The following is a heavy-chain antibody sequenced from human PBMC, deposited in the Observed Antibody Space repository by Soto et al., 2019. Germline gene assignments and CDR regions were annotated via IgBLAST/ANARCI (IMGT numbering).Heavy chain of an antibody. D-gene: IGHD3-22*01. CDR1: GFTLSGYW. J-gene: IGHJ4*02. Sequence: EVPLVESGGGLVQPGGSLRLSCEASGFTLSGYWMHWVRQVPGKGLVWVSRISPDGSSTTHADSVKGRFTISRDNAKNTLYLQMNSLRPEDTAVYYCVRPWYDGSGTPFDYWGQGTPVTVSS. CDR3: VRPWYDGSGTPFDY. CDR2: ISPDGSST. V-gene: IGHV3-74*01.